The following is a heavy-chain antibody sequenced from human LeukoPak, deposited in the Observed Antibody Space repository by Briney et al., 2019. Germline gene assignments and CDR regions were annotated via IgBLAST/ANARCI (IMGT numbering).Heavy chain of an antibody. D-gene: IGHD3-16*02. CDR2: ISYDGSNK. CDR3: AKASIYVYYGMDV. V-gene: IGHV3-30*18. J-gene: IGHJ6*02. CDR1: GFTFTDYS. Sequence: GGSLRLSCAPSGFTFTDYSMHWVRQAPGKGREWVAVISYDGSNKYYADAVKGRFTISRDNSKNTLNLQMNSLRVEDTAVYYCAKASIYVYYGMDVWGQGTTVTVSS.